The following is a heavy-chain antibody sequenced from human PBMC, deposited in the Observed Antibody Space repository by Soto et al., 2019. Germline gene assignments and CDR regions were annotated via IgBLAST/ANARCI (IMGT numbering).Heavy chain of an antibody. CDR1: GGSISSGDYY. CDR2: IYYSGST. V-gene: IGHV4-30-4*01. Sequence: QVQLQESGPGLVKPSQTLSLTCIVSGGSISSGDYYWSWIRQPPGKGLEWIGYIYYSGSTYYNPSLKSRVTMSVDTSKNPCSLTLSSVTAADPAVYYCARAATGWGNAFDIWGQGTMVTVSS. J-gene: IGHJ3*02. CDR3: ARAATGWGNAFDI. D-gene: IGHD2-15*01.